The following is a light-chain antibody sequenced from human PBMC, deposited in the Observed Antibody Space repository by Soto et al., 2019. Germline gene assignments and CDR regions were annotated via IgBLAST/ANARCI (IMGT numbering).Light chain of an antibody. J-gene: IGKJ3*01. V-gene: IGKV3-11*01. Sequence: EIVLTQSPATLSLSPGERATLSCRASQSVSSYLAWYQQKPGQAPRLLIYDASNRATGSPARFSGSGSGTDFTPTISSLEPEDFAVYYCQQRSNWLFTFGPGTKVDIK. CDR3: QQRSNWLFT. CDR2: DAS. CDR1: QSVSSY.